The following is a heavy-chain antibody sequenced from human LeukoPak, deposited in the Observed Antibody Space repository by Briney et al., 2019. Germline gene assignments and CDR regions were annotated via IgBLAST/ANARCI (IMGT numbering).Heavy chain of an antibody. Sequence: PSETLSLTCAVSGGSISSSNWWSWVRQPPGKGLEWMGEIYHSGSTNYNPSLKSRVTISVDKSKNQFSLKLSSVTAADTAVYYCARGGPDIVVVPAAFDYWGQGTLVTVSS. J-gene: IGHJ4*02. CDR3: ARGGPDIVVVPAAFDY. CDR2: IYHSGST. CDR1: GGSISSSNW. D-gene: IGHD2-2*01. V-gene: IGHV4-4*02.